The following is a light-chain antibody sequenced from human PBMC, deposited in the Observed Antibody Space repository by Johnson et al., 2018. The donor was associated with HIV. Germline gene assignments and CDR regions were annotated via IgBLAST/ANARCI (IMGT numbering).Light chain of an antibody. V-gene: IGLV1-51*01. CDR2: DNN. CDR1: SSNIGSNY. J-gene: IGLJ1*01. Sequence: QSVLTQPPSLSAPPGQNITISCSGNSSNIGSNYVSWYQQLPGKAPKLLIYDNNKRPSGIPDRFSGSKSGTSATLGLTALQTGDEADYYCGTWDSSLSAGFYVFGTGTKVTVL. CDR3: GTWDSSLSAGFYV.